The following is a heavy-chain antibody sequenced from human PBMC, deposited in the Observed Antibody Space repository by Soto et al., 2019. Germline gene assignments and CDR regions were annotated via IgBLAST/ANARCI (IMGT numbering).Heavy chain of an antibody. J-gene: IGHJ6*03. Sequence: SQTLSLTCAISGDSVSSNSAAWNWIRQSPSRGLEWLGRTYYRSKWYNDYAVSVKSRITINPDTSKNQFSLQLNSVTPEDTAVYYCARVGIAAAGTNYYYYMDVWGKGTTVTVSS. CDR3: ARVGIAAAGTNYYYYMDV. D-gene: IGHD6-13*01. CDR1: GDSVSSNSAA. V-gene: IGHV6-1*01. CDR2: TYYRSKWYN.